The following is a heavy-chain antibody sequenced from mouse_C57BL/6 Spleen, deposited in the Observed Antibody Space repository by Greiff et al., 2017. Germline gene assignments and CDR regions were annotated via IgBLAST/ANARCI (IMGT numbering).Heavy chain of an antibody. V-gene: IGHV1-4*01. Sequence: VQLQQSGAELARPGASVKMSCKASGYTFTSYTMHWVKQRPGQGLEWIGYINPSSGYTKYNQKFKDKATLTADKSSSTAYMQLSSLTSEDSAVYYCAREGYDGYVGVDYWGQGTTLTVSS. J-gene: IGHJ2*01. CDR2: INPSSGYT. CDR1: GYTFTSYT. CDR3: AREGYDGYVGVDY. D-gene: IGHD2-2*01.